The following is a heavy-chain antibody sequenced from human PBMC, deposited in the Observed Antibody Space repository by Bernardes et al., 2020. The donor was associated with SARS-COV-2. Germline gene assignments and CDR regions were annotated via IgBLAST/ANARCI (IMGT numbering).Heavy chain of an antibody. V-gene: IGHV4-59*12. CDR2: IFYTGGT. D-gene: IGHD5-18*01. CDR3: ARQVDTASAEFDY. Sequence: TLSLTCTVSGGSISTYYWNWIRQPPGKGLEWIGYIFYTGGTNYNSSLESRLTISLDTSKNQFSLKLNSVTAADTAVYYCARQVDTASAEFDYWGQGTLVTVSS. CDR1: GGSISTYY. J-gene: IGHJ4*02.